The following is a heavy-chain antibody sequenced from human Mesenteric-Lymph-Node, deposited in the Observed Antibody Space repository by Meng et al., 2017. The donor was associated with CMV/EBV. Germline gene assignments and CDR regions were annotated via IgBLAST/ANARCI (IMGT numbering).Heavy chain of an antibody. Sequence: GESLKISCAASGFTFSSYAMSWVRQAPGKGLEWVSVIYSGGSTYYADSVKGRFTISRDNSKNTLYLQMNSLRAEDTAVYYCARSVEFWSGYYYYYYGMDVWGQGTTVTVSS. CDR2: IYSGGST. V-gene: IGHV3-53*01. D-gene: IGHD3-3*01. CDR1: GFTFSSYA. CDR3: ARSVEFWSGYYYYYYGMDV. J-gene: IGHJ6*02.